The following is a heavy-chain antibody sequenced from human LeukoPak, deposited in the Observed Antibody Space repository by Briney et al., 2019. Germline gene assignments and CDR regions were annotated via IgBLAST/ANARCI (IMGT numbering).Heavy chain of an antibody. CDR1: GFTFSDYY. Sequence: GGSLRLSCAASGFTFSDYYMSWIRQAPGKGLEWVAVISYDGSNKYYADSVKGRFTISRDNSKNTLYLQMNSLRAEDTAVYYCAKDPRESPSDYWGQGTLVTVSS. V-gene: IGHV3-30*18. D-gene: IGHD2-2*01. CDR2: ISYDGSNK. J-gene: IGHJ4*02. CDR3: AKDPRESPSDY.